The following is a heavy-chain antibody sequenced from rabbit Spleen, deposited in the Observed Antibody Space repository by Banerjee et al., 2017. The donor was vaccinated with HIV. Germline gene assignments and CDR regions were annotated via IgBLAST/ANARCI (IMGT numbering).Heavy chain of an antibody. J-gene: IGHJ4*01. Sequence: QEQLEESGGDLVKPGASLTLSCKASGLDFGSSYWICWVRQAPGKGLEWIACIYAGSSGTTYYASWAKGRFTISKTPSTTVTLQMTSLTAADTATYFCARKSATGYAPDFTLWGPGTLVTVS. CDR3: ARKSATGYAPDFTL. V-gene: IGHV1S45*01. D-gene: IGHD6-1*01. CDR2: IYAGSSGTT. CDR1: GLDFGSSYW.